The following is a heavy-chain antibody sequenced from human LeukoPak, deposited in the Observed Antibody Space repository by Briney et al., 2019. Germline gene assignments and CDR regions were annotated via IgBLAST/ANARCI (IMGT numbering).Heavy chain of an antibody. CDR1: GYTFTNYS. J-gene: IGHJ5*02. V-gene: IGHV1-18*01. D-gene: IGHD2-15*01. CDR3: ARDKESGGSCCYNWFDP. Sequence: AAVTVSCKTSGYTFTNYSISGVRQAPGQGLEGMGLIIAYNRNTNYAQKLTGRVTMTTDTSTSTDYMELRSLRSDDTAVYYCARDKESGGSCCYNWFDPWGRGTLVTVSS. CDR2: IIAYNRNT.